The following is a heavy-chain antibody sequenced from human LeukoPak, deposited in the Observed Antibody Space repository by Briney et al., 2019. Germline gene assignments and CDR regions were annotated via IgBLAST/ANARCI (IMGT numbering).Heavy chain of an antibody. CDR1: GGSISSYY. J-gene: IGHJ5*02. CDR3: ARVSSGCSGGSCYDWFDP. D-gene: IGHD2-15*01. CDR2: IYYSGST. Sequence: SETLSLTCTVSGGSISSYYWSWIRQPPGKGLEWIGYIYYSGSTNYNPSLKSRVTISVDTSKNQFSLKLSSVTAADTAVYYCARVSSGCSGGSCYDWFDPWGQGTLVTVSS. V-gene: IGHV4-59*01.